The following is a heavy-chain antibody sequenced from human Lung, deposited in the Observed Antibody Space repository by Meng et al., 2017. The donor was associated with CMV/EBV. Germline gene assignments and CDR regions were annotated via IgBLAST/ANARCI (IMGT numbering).Heavy chain of an antibody. Sequence: SXKISXAASGFTFSSYEMNWVRQAPGKGLEWVSYISSSGSTIYYADSVKGRFTISRDNAKNSLYLQMNSLRAEDTAVYYCAREGVYYDSSGYLDYWGHGXLVTGSS. D-gene: IGHD3-22*01. CDR2: ISSSGSTI. CDR1: GFTFSSYE. J-gene: IGHJ4*01. CDR3: AREGVYYDSSGYLDY. V-gene: IGHV3-48*03.